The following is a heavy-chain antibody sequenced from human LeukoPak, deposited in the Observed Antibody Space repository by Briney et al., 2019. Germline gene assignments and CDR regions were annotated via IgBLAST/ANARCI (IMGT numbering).Heavy chain of an antibody. Sequence: ASVKVSCKASGYTFTSCDINWVRQATGQGLEWMGWMNPNSGNTGYAQKFQGRVTMTRNTSISTAYMELSSLRSEDTAVYYCARTYCSGGSCYRQRKGVFDPWGQGTLVTVSS. D-gene: IGHD2-15*01. V-gene: IGHV1-8*01. J-gene: IGHJ5*02. CDR3: ARTYCSGGSCYRQRKGVFDP. CDR2: MNPNSGNT. CDR1: GYTFTSCD.